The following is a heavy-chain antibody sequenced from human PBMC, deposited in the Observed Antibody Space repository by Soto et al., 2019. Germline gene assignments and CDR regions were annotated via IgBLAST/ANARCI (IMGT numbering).Heavy chain of an antibody. J-gene: IGHJ6*02. D-gene: IGHD2-21*02. CDR3: IQSRCGGDCLQSYASHYYYGMDV. Sequence: GSGPTLVNPTQTLTLTCTFSGFSLSTSGVGVGWIRQPPGKALEWLALIYWDDDKRYSPSLRSRLTISKDTSKNQVVLTMTNMDPVDTATYYCIQSRCGGDCLQSYASHYYYGMDVWGQGT. CDR2: IYWDDDK. V-gene: IGHV2-5*02. CDR1: GFSLSTSGVG.